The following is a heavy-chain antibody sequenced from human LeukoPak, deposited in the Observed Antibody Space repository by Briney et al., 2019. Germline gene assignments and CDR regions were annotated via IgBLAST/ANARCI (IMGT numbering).Heavy chain of an antibody. CDR2: INPSGGST. V-gene: IGHV1-46*01. D-gene: IGHD3-22*01. Sequence: VSVKVSCKTSGYTFTGYYMHWVRQAPGQGLEWMGIINPSGGSTNYAQKFQGRVTMTRDMSTSTVYMELSSLRSEDTAVYYCARGSYYDSSAYPTYFDYWGQGTLVTVSS. CDR1: GYTFTGYY. CDR3: ARGSYYDSSAYPTYFDY. J-gene: IGHJ4*02.